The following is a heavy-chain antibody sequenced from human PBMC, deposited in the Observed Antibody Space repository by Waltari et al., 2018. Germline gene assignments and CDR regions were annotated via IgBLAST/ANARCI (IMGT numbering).Heavy chain of an antibody. Sequence: EVQLVESGGGLIQPGGSLRLSCAASGFTVSSNYMSWVRQAPGKGLELVSLIYSGGSTYYADSVKRRFTISRDNSKNTLYLQMNSLRAEDTAVYYCAREAGYSSSPQAFDIWGQGTMVTVSS. D-gene: IGHD6-13*01. CDR3: AREAGYSSSPQAFDI. CDR2: IYSGGST. CDR1: GFTVSSNY. V-gene: IGHV3-53*01. J-gene: IGHJ3*02.